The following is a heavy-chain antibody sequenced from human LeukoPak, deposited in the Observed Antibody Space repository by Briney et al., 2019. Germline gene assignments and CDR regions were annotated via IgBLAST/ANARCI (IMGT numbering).Heavy chain of an antibody. CDR2: ISAYNGNT. D-gene: IGHD6-19*01. V-gene: IGHV1-18*01. J-gene: IGHJ3*02. CDR3: ARGLDLWYSSGWPEGHVAFDI. CDR1: GYTFTSYG. Sequence: ASVKVSCKASGYTFTSYGISWVRQAPGQGLEWMGWISAYNGNTNYAQKLQGRDTMTTDTSTSTAYMELRSLRSDDTAVYYCARGLDLWYSSGWPEGHVAFDIWGQGTMVTVSS.